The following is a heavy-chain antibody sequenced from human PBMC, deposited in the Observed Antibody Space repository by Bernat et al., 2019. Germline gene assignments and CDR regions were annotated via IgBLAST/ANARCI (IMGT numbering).Heavy chain of an antibody. J-gene: IGHJ4*02. CDR3: AKDSFGKGVY. D-gene: IGHD2/OR15-2a*01. Sequence: QVQLVESGGGVVQPGRSLRLSCAASGFTFSSYGMHWVRQAPGKGLEWVAVILYDGRNKYYAESVKGRFTISRDNSKNTLYLQMNSLRAEDTAVYYCAKDSFGKGVYWGQGTLVTVSS. CDR2: ILYDGRNK. CDR1: GFTFSSYG. V-gene: IGHV3-30*18.